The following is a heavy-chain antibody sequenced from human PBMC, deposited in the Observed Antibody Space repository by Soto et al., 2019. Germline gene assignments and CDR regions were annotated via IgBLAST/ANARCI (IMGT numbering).Heavy chain of an antibody. CDR2: INPNSGGT. CDR3: ARDRIAAAGTGYYYMDV. J-gene: IGHJ6*03. Sequence: ASLKVSCKASGYTFTGYYMHWVRQAPGQGLEWMGWINPNSGGTNYAQKFQGWVTMTRDTSISTAYMELSRLRSDDTAVYYCARDRIAAAGTGYYYMDVWGKGTTVTVSS. V-gene: IGHV1-2*04. D-gene: IGHD6-13*01. CDR1: GYTFTGYY.